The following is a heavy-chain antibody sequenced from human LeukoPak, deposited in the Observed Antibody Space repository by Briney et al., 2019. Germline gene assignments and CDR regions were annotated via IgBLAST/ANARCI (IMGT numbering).Heavy chain of an antibody. J-gene: IGHJ4*02. Sequence: GASAKVSCKASGYTFTSYFLYWVRQAPGQGLEWMGIVVPRRGTTEYAQMFQGRVTMTRDTSTSTVYIELSSLRYEDTAVYYCVREEEGGTFDYWGQGTLVTVSS. CDR3: VREEEGGTFDY. V-gene: IGHV1-46*01. CDR1: GYTFTSYF. CDR2: VVPRRGTT. D-gene: IGHD3-16*01.